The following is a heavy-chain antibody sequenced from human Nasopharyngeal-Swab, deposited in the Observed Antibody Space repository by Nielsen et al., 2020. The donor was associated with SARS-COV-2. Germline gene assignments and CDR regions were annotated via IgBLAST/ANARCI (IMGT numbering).Heavy chain of an antibody. CDR3: AKIGGSGWYVDAFDI. CDR1: GFKFDDYA. D-gene: IGHD6-19*01. J-gene: IGHJ3*02. CDR2: ISWNSGSI. Sequence: GGSLRLSCAASGFKFDDYAMHWVRQGPGQGLEWVSGISWNSGSIGYADSVKGRFTISRDNAKNSLYLQMNSLRAEDTALYYCAKIGGSGWYVDAFDIWGQGTMVTVSS. V-gene: IGHV3-9*01.